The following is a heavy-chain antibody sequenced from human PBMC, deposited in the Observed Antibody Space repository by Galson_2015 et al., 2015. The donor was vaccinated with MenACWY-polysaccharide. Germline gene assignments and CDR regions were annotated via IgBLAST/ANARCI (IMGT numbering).Heavy chain of an antibody. CDR3: AREHHRSCYDGLDF. D-gene: IGHD3-10*01. J-gene: IGHJ6*02. CDR2: IDTNNANP. Sequence: SVKVSCKVSGYSFKKYAIYWVRPAAGQGLEWMGWIDTNNANPTYAQGFTGPIVFSLDTYISTAFLQISSLEAEEAAVYSCAREHHRSCYDGLDFWGQGTTVTVSS. CDR1: GYSFKKYA. V-gene: IGHV7-4-1*02.